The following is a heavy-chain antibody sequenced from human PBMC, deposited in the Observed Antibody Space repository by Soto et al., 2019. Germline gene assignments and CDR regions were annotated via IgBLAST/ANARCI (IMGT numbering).Heavy chain of an antibody. D-gene: IGHD2-15*01. CDR1: GYTFSSYG. V-gene: IGHV1-18*01. CDR3: AGGGLGYCSGGSCPQNWFDT. Sequence: QVQLVQSGPEVKKPGASVKVSCKASGYTFSSYGVSWVRQAPGQGLEWMGWISPYNGNTHYAQKLQGRVTMTTGTSTSTADMELRSLRSDGTAVYYCAGGGLGYCSGGSCPQNWFDTWGQGTLVTVSS. J-gene: IGHJ5*02. CDR2: ISPYNGNT.